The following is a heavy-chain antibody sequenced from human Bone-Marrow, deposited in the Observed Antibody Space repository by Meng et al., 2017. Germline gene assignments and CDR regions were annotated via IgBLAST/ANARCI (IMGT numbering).Heavy chain of an antibody. Sequence: QVQLQESGPGLVKPSQTLSLICTVSGGSISSGDYYWTWIRQPPGKGLEWIGYIYYSGSTYYNPSLNSRLTISVDTSKNQFSLKLSSVTAADTAVYYCASDLNAGGILVSWGQGTLVTVSS. CDR3: ASDLNAGGILVS. D-gene: IGHD3-16*01. J-gene: IGHJ5*02. V-gene: IGHV4-30-4*01. CDR1: GGSISSGDYY. CDR2: IYYSGST.